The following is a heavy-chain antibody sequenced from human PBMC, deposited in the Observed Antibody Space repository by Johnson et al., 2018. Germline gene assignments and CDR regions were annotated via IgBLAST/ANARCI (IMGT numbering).Heavy chain of an antibody. J-gene: IGHJ1*01. Sequence: VQLVESGGGLVQPGGSLRLSCAASGFTFSSYWMSWVRQAPGKGLEWVANIKQDGSEKYYVDSVKGRFTISRDNAKNSLYLQMNSLSAEDTAVYYCGRLRYCSSTSCYPRGGYFRHWGQGTLVTVSS. V-gene: IGHV3-7*01. D-gene: IGHD2-2*01. CDR1: GFTFSSYW. CDR3: GRLRYCSSTSCYPRGGYFRH. CDR2: IKQDGSEK.